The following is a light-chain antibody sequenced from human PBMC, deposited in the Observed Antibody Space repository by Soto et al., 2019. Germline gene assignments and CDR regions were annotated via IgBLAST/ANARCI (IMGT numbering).Light chain of an antibody. J-gene: IGKJ1*01. Sequence: DIHLTQSPSTVLPSVGDAFTIPGRASQSNSTRLAWYQQKPGKAPNLLIYAASTLQSGVPSRFSGSGAGTDFTLTSSSLQPEDFATYYCQQSYTTPQTFGQGTKVDIK. V-gene: IGKV1-39*01. CDR1: QSNSTR. CDR2: AAS. CDR3: QQSYTTPQT.